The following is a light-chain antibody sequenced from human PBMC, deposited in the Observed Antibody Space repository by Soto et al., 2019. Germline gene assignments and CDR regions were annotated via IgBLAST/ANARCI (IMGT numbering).Light chain of an antibody. CDR1: SSDVGGYNY. Sequence: QSALTQPASVSGSPGQSITISCTGTSSDVGGYNYVSWYQQHPGKAPKLMIYEVSNRPSGVSNRFSGSKSGNTASLTISGLQAEDEADSYCSSYTSSNIVVFGGGPKVTVL. V-gene: IGLV2-14*01. CDR2: EVS. CDR3: SSYTSSNIVV. J-gene: IGLJ2*01.